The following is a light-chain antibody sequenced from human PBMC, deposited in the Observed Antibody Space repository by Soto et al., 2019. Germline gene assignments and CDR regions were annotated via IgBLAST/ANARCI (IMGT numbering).Light chain of an antibody. CDR2: DAS. CDR3: QQRSNWPLT. V-gene: IGKV3-11*01. J-gene: IGKJ4*01. CDR1: QSVSSY. Sequence: EIVMTQSPATLSLSPGEGATLSCRASQSVSSYLAWYQQKSGQAPRLLIFDASNRATGIPARFSGSGSGTDFTLTISSLEAEDFAVYYCQQRSNWPLTFGGGTKVEI.